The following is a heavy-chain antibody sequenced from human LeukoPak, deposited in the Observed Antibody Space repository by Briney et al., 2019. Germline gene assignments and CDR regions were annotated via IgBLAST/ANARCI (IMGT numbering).Heavy chain of an antibody. J-gene: IGHJ4*02. Sequence: PGRPLRLSCAASGFTFSSYGMHWVRQAPGKGLEWVAVIWFDGSNKYYADSVKGRFTISRDNSKNTLYLQMNSLRAEDTAVYYCAKEGYLRLGELSLNHFDYWGQGTLVTVSS. CDR3: AKEGYLRLGELSLNHFDY. V-gene: IGHV3-33*06. D-gene: IGHD3-16*02. CDR2: IWFDGSNK. CDR1: GFTFSSYG.